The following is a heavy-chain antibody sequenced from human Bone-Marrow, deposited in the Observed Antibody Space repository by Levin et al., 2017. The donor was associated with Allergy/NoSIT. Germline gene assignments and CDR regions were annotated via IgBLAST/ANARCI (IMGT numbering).Heavy chain of an antibody. CDR3: AKGGYSSSTCKPDY. Sequence: GESLKISCAASGFTFSSYGMHWVRQAPGKGLEWVAVISYDGSNKYYADSVKGRFTISRDNSKNTLYLQMNSLRAEDTAVYYCAKGGYSSSTCKPDYWGQGTLVTVSS. V-gene: IGHV3-30*18. J-gene: IGHJ4*02. D-gene: IGHD6-6*01. CDR1: GFTFSSYG. CDR2: ISYDGSNK.